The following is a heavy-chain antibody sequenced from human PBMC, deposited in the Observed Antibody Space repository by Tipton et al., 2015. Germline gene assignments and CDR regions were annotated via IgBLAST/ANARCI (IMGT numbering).Heavy chain of an antibody. CDR3: ARQSGESSGWPSAFDI. D-gene: IGHD6-19*01. CDR2: IYYSGST. Sequence: TLSLTCTVSGGPISSYYWSWVRQPPGKGLEWIGNIYYSGSTNYNPSLKSRVTISVDTSKNHFSLKLSSVSAADTAVYYCARQSGESSGWPSAFDIWGQGTMVTVSS. V-gene: IGHV4-59*01. CDR1: GGPISSYY. J-gene: IGHJ3*02.